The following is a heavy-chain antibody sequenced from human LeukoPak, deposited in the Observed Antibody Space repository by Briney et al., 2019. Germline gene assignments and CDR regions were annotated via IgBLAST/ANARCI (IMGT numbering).Heavy chain of an antibody. Sequence: SEAQSLTCTVSGGSISNHYWSWIRQPPGKGLEWMGYIYYSGSTNYNPSLKSRVTISVDTSKNQFSLKLSSVTAADTAVYYCARDVNYYFDYWGQGTLVTVSS. J-gene: IGHJ4*02. D-gene: IGHD2/OR15-2a*01. CDR3: ARDVNYYFDY. V-gene: IGHV4-59*11. CDR2: IYYSGST. CDR1: GGSISNHY.